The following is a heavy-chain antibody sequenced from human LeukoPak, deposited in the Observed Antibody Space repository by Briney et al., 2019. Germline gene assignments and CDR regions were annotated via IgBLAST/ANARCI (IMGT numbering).Heavy chain of an antibody. CDR2: IIPIFGTA. CDR3: ARFGGGYDSAFDY. V-gene: IGHV1-69*05. Sequence: GASVKVSRKASGGTFSSYAISWVRQAPGQGLEWMGGIIPIFGTANYAQKFQGRVTIPTDESTSTAYMELSSLRSEDTAVYYCARFGGGYDSAFDYWGQGTLVTVSS. J-gene: IGHJ4*02. CDR1: GGTFSSYA. D-gene: IGHD5-12*01.